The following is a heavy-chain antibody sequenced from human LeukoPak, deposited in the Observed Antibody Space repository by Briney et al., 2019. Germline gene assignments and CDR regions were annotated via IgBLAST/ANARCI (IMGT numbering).Heavy chain of an antibody. D-gene: IGHD2-21*02. J-gene: IGHJ6*02. Sequence: SETLSLTCTVSGGSISSSSYYWGWIRQPPGKGLEWIGSIYYSGSTYYNPSLKSRVTISVDTSKNQFSLKLSSVTAADTAVYYCGGAYCGGDCQQGAWGMDVWGQGTTVTVSS. CDR2: IYYSGST. V-gene: IGHV4-39*07. CDR1: GGSISSSSYY. CDR3: GGAYCGGDCQQGAWGMDV.